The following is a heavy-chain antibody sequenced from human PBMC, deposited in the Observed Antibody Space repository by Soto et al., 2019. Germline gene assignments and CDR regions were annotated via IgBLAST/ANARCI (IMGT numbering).Heavy chain of an antibody. J-gene: IGHJ4*02. CDR2: ISGSGGST. CDR1: GFTFSSYA. V-gene: IGHV3-23*01. D-gene: IGHD3-10*01. Sequence: EVQLLESGGGLVQPGGSLRLSCAASGFTFSSYAMSWVRQAPGKGLEWVSAISGSGGSTYYADSVKGRFTISRDNSKNTLYLQMNSLRAEDTAVYYCAKDSYPFRGLPEPGETHFDYWGQGTLVTVSS. CDR3: AKDSYPFRGLPEPGETHFDY.